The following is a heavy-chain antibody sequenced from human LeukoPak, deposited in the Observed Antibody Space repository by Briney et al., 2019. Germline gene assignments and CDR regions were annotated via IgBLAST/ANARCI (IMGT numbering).Heavy chain of an antibody. J-gene: IGHJ4*02. CDR2: IYTSGST. Sequence: PSETLSLTFTGAGVSISSYYWSWIRQPAGKGLEWIGRIYTSGSTNYNPSLNSRVTMSVDTCNNQFSMKLISVTAAHTGVNYCAREAGGDLVVPAAIRLDYWGQGTLVTVSS. V-gene: IGHV4-4*07. D-gene: IGHD2-2*02. CDR1: GVSISSYY. CDR3: AREAGGDLVVPAAIRLDY.